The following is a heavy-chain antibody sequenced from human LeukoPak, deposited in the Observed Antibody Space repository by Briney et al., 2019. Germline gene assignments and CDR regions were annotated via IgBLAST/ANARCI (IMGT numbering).Heavy chain of an antibody. V-gene: IGHV4-59*08. CDR2: IHYSGST. D-gene: IGHD4-17*01. J-gene: IGHJ4*02. CDR3: ASGDYGDFSRFDF. Sequence: TSSETLSLTCTVSGGSISSYYWSWIRQPPGKGLEWIGYIHYSGSTNHNPSLKSRVTISVDTSKNQFSLKLSSVTAADTAVYYCASGDYGDFSRFDFWGQGTLVTVSS. CDR1: GGSISSYY.